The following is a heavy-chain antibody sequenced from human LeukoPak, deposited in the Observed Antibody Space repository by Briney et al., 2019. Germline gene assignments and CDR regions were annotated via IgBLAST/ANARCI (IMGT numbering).Heavy chain of an antibody. V-gene: IGHV4-61*01. J-gene: IGHJ3*02. D-gene: IGHD6-13*01. CDR3: ARGGIAVAGIINNHDVFDI. CDR1: GYSISSGYY. CDR2: IYYSGST. Sequence: PSETLSLTCTVSGYSISSGYYWGWIRQPPGKGLEWIGYIYYSGSTNYNPSLKSRVTISVDTSKNQFSLKLSSVTAADTAVYYCARGGIAVAGIINNHDVFDIWGQGTMVTVSS.